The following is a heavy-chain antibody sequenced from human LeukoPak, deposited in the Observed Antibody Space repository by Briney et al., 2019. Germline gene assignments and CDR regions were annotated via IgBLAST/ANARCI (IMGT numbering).Heavy chain of an antibody. CDR2: INHSGST. J-gene: IGHJ4*02. CDR1: GGSFSGYY. D-gene: IGHD6-19*01. CDR3: AREEVWGIAVAGTYYFDY. V-gene: IGHV4-34*01. Sequence: SETLPLTCAVYGGSFSGYYWSWIRQPPGKGLEWIGEINHSGSTNYNPSLKSRVTISVDTSKNQFSLKLSSVTAADTAVYYCAREEVWGIAVAGTYYFDYWGQGTLVTVSS.